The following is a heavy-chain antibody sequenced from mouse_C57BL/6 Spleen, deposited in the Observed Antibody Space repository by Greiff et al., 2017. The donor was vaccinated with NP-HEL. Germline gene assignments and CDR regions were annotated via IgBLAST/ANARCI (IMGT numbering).Heavy chain of an antibody. J-gene: IGHJ2*01. Sequence: EVQLVESGGGLVKPGGSLKLSCAASGFTFSDYGMHWVRQAPEKGLEWVAYISSGSSTIYYADTVKGRFTISRDNAKNTLFLQMISLRSEDTAMYYCARIRTGTEDYWGQGTTLTVSS. CDR3: ARIRTGTEDY. CDR2: ISSGSSTI. D-gene: IGHD4-1*01. V-gene: IGHV5-17*01. CDR1: GFTFSDYG.